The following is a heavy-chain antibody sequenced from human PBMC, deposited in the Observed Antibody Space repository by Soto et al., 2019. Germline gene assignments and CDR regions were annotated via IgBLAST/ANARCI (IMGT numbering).Heavy chain of an antibody. CDR2: IYYSGST. D-gene: IGHD3-10*01. J-gene: IGHJ5*02. V-gene: IGHV4-59*01. CDR3: ARDPGSGSYYGWFDP. Sequence: SETLSLTCTVSGGSISRYYWNWIRQPPGKGLEWIGYIYYSGSTNYNPSLKSRVTISVDTSKNQFSLKLSSVTAADMAFYYCARDPGSGSYYGWFDPWGQGTLVTVSS. CDR1: GGSISRYY.